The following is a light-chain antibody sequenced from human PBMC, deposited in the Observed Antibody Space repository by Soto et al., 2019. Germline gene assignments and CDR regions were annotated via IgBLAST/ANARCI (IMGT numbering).Light chain of an antibody. CDR3: QYYDNSLSGWV. J-gene: IGLJ2*01. V-gene: IGLV1-40*01. Sequence: QSVLTQPPSVSGAPVQRVTISCTGSSSNIGAGYDVHWYKQLPGTAPKLLVYENTNRPSGVPDRCSCSKSGTSASLAITGLPAEDEADYYCQYYDNSLSGWVFGGGTKLTVL. CDR1: SSNIGAGYD. CDR2: ENT.